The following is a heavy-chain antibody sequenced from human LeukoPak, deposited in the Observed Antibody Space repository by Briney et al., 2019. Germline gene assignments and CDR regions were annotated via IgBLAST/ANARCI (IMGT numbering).Heavy chain of an antibody. J-gene: IGHJ4*02. CDR3: ATGVLELQRLPRNDY. CDR1: GYTLTELS. CDR2: FDPEDGET. V-gene: IGHV1-24*01. Sequence: ASVKVSCKVSGYTLTELSMHWVRQAPGKGLEWMGGFDPEDGETIYAQKFQGRVTMTADTSTDTAYMELSSLRSEDTAVYYCATGVLELQRLPRNDYWGQGTLVTVSS. D-gene: IGHD1-7*01.